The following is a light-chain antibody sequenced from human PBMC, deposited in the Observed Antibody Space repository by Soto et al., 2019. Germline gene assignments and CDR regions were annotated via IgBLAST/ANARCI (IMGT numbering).Light chain of an antibody. Sequence: QSALTQPRSVSGSPGQSVTISCTGTSSDVGGYNYVSWYQQHPGKAPKLMIYDVSKRPSGVPDRFSGSKSGNTASLTISGLQAEDEADYYCCSYAGSYTYNYVFGTGTKVTAL. CDR2: DVS. J-gene: IGLJ1*01. CDR1: SSDVGGYNY. V-gene: IGLV2-11*01. CDR3: CSYAGSYTYNYV.